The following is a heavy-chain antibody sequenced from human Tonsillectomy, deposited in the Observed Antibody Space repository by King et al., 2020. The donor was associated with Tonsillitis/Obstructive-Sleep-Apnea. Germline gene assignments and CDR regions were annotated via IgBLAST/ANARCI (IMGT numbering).Heavy chain of an antibody. D-gene: IGHD6-6*01. V-gene: IGHV3-23*04. CDR2: ISCSGGGT. CDR3: AKDWGDIAARPRHFDY. CDR1: GFTFSSYA. J-gene: IGHJ4*02. Sequence: VQLVESGGGLVQPGGSLRLSCAASGFTFSSYAMSWVRQAPGKGLEWVSAISCSGGGTYYADSVKGRFTISRDNSKNTLYLQMNSLRAEDTAVYYCAKDWGDIAARPRHFDYWGQGTLVTVSS.